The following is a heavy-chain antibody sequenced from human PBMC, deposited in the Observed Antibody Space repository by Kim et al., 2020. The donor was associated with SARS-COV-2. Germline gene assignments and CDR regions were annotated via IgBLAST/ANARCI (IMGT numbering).Heavy chain of an antibody. V-gene: IGHV4-39*02. J-gene: IGHJ6*02. D-gene: IGHD6-13*01. Sequence: SETLSLTCTVSGGSISSSSYYWGWIRQPPGKGLEWIGSIYYSGSTYYNPSLKSRVTISVDTSKNQFSLKLSSVTAADTAVYYCAGEDSSSLRMYYYYGMDVWGQGTTFTVSS. CDR2: IYYSGST. CDR1: GGSISSSSYY. CDR3: AGEDSSSLRMYYYYGMDV.